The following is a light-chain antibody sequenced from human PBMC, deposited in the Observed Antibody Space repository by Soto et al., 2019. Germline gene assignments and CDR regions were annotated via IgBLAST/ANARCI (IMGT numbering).Light chain of an antibody. CDR3: CSYAGTYTFYV. Sequence: QSALTQPRSVSGSPGQSVTISCTGTSSDVGGYDLVSWYQHHPGKAPKIMIYDVTKRPSGVPDRFSGPRSGDTASLTVSGLKAEDGADYYCCSYAGTYTFYVFGTGTKLTAL. V-gene: IGLV2-11*01. J-gene: IGLJ1*01. CDR2: DVT. CDR1: SSDVGGYDL.